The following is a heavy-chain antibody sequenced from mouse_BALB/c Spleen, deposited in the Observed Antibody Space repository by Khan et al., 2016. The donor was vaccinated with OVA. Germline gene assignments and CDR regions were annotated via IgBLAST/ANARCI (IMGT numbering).Heavy chain of an antibody. D-gene: IGHD2-10*02. CDR2: INPSDGGA. V-gene: IGHV1S81*02. CDR1: GYTFSSYY. J-gene: IGHJ3*01. CDR3: TRSGYANPFAY. Sequence: QVQLQQSGAELVKPGASVKLSCKASGYTFSSYYLYWVKMRPGQGLEWIGGINPSDGGAHFNEKFKTKATLTVDKSSSTAYMEFNSLTSEDSAVYFCTRSGYANPFAYWGQGTLVTVSA.